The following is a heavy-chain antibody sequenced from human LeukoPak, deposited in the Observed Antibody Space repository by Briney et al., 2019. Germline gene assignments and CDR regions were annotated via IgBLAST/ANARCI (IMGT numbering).Heavy chain of an antibody. J-gene: IGHJ4*02. Sequence: SETLSLTCAVYGGSFSGYYWSWIRQPPGKGLEWIGEINHSGSTNYNPSLKSRVTISVDTSKNQFSLKLSSVTAADTAVYYCARGQRALTDFDYWGQGTLVTVSS. CDR3: ARGQRALTDFDY. V-gene: IGHV4-34*01. CDR1: GGSFSGYY. CDR2: INHSGST.